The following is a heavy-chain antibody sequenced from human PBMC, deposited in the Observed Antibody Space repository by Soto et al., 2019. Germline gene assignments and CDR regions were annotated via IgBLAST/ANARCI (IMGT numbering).Heavy chain of an antibody. CDR2: IWYDGSHK. Sequence: GGSLRLSCAASGFTFRSYGMHWVRQAPGKGLEWVALIWYDGSHKYYTGSLRVRFTISRDNSKNTLYLEVSSLRAEDTAMYYCARGGDIESIIEGVHWFDSWGQGTLVTVSS. CDR1: GFTFRSYG. J-gene: IGHJ5*01. D-gene: IGHD5-12*01. CDR3: ARGGDIESIIEGVHWFDS. V-gene: IGHV3-33*01.